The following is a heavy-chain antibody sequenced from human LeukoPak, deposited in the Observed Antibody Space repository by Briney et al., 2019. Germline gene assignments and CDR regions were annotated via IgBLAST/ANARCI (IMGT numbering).Heavy chain of an antibody. V-gene: IGHV3-15*01. D-gene: IGHD3-22*01. J-gene: IGHJ4*02. CDR2: IKSKTDGGTT. Sequence: GGSLRLSCAASGFTFSNAWMSWVRQAPGKGLEWVGRIKSKTDGGTTDYAAPVKGRFTISRDDSKNTPYLQMNSLKTEDTAVYYCTTNIHYDSSGRPFDYWGQGTLVTVSS. CDR1: GFTFSNAW. CDR3: TTNIHYDSSGRPFDY.